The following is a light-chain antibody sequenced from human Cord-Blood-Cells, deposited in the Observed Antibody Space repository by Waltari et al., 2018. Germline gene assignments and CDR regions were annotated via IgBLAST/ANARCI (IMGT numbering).Light chain of an antibody. V-gene: IGLV2-14*01. Sequence: QSALTQPASVSGSPGQSITISCTGTSSDVGCYNYVSWYQQHPGKAPQLMIYDVSKRPSGVSNRFSGSKSGNTASLTISGLQAEDEADYYCSSYTSSTLYVFGTGTKVTVL. CDR3: SSYTSSTLYV. CDR2: DVS. CDR1: SSDVGCYNY. J-gene: IGLJ1*01.